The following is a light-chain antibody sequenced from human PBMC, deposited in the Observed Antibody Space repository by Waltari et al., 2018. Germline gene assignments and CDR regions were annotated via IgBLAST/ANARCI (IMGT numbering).Light chain of an antibody. Sequence: QSVLTQPPSASGTPGQRVTISCSGSSSTIGSNTVNWYQQLPGTAPKLLIYSNNPRPSGVPDRFSGSKSGTSASLAISGLQSEDEADYYCAAWDDSLNSNWVFGGGTKLTVL. CDR3: AAWDDSLNSNWV. CDR1: SSTIGSNT. CDR2: SNN. V-gene: IGLV1-44*01. J-gene: IGLJ3*02.